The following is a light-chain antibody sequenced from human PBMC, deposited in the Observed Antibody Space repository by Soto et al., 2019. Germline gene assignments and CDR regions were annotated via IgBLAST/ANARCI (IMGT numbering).Light chain of an antibody. Sequence: QSALTQPASVSGSPGQSITISCTGTSSDVGAYNYVSWYQQPPGKAPKLMIYEVWNRPSGVSNRFSGSKSGNTASLTISGLQAEDEADYYCSSYTSSSTLVVFGGGTKRTVL. J-gene: IGLJ2*01. CDR3: SSYTSSSTLVV. CDR1: SSDVGAYNY. CDR2: EVW. V-gene: IGLV2-14*01.